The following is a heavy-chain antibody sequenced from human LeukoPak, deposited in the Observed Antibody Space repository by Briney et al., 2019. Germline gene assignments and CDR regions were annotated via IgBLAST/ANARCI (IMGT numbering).Heavy chain of an antibody. CDR3: ARGQNLGAFDI. Sequence: GGSLRLSCAASGFTFSSYAMHWVRQAPGKGLEWVAVISYDGSNKYYADSVKGRFTISRDNSKNTLYLQMNSLRAEDTAVYYCARGQNLGAFDIWGQGTTVTVSS. D-gene: IGHD2/OR15-2a*01. CDR2: ISYDGSNK. J-gene: IGHJ3*02. CDR1: GFTFSSYA. V-gene: IGHV3-30-3*01.